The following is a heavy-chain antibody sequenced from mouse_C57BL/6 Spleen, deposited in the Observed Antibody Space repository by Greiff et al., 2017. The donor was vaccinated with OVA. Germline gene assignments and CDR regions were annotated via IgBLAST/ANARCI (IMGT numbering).Heavy chain of an antibody. D-gene: IGHD2-5*01. CDR1: GFTFSDYG. V-gene: IGHV5-17*01. CDR2: ISSGSSTI. CDR3: ARAYSNYPSWFAY. Sequence: EVKLVESGGGLVKPGGSLKLSCAASGFTFSDYGMHWVRQAPEKGLEWVAYISSGSSTIYYADTVKGRFTISRDNAKNTLFLQMTSLRSEDTAMYYCARAYSNYPSWFAYWGQGTLVTVSA. J-gene: IGHJ3*01.